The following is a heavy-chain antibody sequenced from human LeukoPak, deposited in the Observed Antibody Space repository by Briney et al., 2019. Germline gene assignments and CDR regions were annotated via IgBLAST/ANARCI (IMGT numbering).Heavy chain of an antibody. CDR2: ISAYNGNT. CDR1: GYTFTSYG. CDR3: ARLYYDFWSGYYPPLLGYYYYMDV. D-gene: IGHD3-3*01. V-gene: IGHV1-18*01. J-gene: IGHJ6*03. Sequence: ASVKVSCKASGYTFTSYGISWVRQAPGQGLEWMGRISAYNGNTNYAQKLQGRVTMTTDTSTSTAYMELRSLRSDDTAVYYCARLYYDFWSGYYPPLLGYYYYMDVWGKGTTVTVSS.